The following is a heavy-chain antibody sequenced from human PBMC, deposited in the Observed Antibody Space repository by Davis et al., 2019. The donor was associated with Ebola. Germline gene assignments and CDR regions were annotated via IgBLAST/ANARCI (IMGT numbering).Heavy chain of an antibody. J-gene: IGHJ6*02. CDR2: IRSKANSYAT. V-gene: IGHV3-73*01. CDR1: GFTFSGSA. Sequence: GESLKISCAASGFTFSGSAMHWVRQASGKGLEWVGRIRSKANSYATAYAASVKGRFTISRDDSKNTLYLQMNSLRAEDTAVYYCARGSDCSSTSCLPPYYYYYYGMDVWGQGTTVTVSS. D-gene: IGHD2-2*01. CDR3: ARGSDCSSTSCLPPYYYYYYGMDV.